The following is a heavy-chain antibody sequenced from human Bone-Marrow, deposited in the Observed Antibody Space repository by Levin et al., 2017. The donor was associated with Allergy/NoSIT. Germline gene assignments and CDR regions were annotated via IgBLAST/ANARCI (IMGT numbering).Heavy chain of an antibody. J-gene: IGHJ6*02. Sequence: GGSLRLSCAASGFTFSDHYMDWVRQAPGKGLEWVGRTRNRANSYTTEYAASVKGRFTISRDDSKNSLYLQMNSLKTEDTAVYYCARVRSSSWGWDDMDVWGQGTTVTVSS. V-gene: IGHV3-72*01. CDR3: ARVRSSSWGWDDMDV. D-gene: IGHD6-13*01. CDR2: TRNRANSYTT. CDR1: GFTFSDHY.